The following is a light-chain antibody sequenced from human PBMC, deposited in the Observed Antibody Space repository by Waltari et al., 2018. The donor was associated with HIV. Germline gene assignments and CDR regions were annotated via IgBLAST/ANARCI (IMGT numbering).Light chain of an antibody. Sequence: QSALTQPASVSGSPGQSLTISCTGTSSDVGGSNYVSWYQQHPGKAPKLMIYDVSYRPSGVSNRFSGSKSGNTASLTISGLQAEDEADYYCSSYTSSSTLYVVFGGGTKLTVL. CDR3: SSYTSSSTLYVV. V-gene: IGLV2-14*01. CDR1: SSDVGGSNY. J-gene: IGLJ2*01. CDR2: DVS.